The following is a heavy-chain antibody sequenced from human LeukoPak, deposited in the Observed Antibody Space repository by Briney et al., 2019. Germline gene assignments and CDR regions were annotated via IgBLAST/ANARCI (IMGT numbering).Heavy chain of an antibody. D-gene: IGHD7-27*01. V-gene: IGHV3-23*01. CDR3: ANPGAEYGGQLTGH. Sequence: GGSLRLSCAASGFTFSTYAMSWVRQAPGKGLEWVSAISGSGESTYYADSVKGRFTISRDNSKNTLYLQMSSLRAEDTAVYYCANPGAEYGGQLTGHWGQGTLVTVSS. J-gene: IGHJ4*02. CDR1: GFTFSTYA. CDR2: ISGSGEST.